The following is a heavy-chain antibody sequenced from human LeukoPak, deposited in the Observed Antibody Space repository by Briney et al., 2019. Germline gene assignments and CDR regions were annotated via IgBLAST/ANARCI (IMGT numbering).Heavy chain of an antibody. CDR2: IYYSGST. V-gene: IGHV4-59*12. CDR3: ARNYGDYVLYYFDY. D-gene: IGHD4-17*01. Sequence: SETLSLTCTVSGGSISSYYWSWIRQPPGKGLEWIGYIYYSGSTNYNPSLKSRVTISVDTSKNQFSLKLSSVTAADTAVYYCARNYGDYVLYYFDYWGQGALVTVSS. J-gene: IGHJ4*02. CDR1: GGSISSYY.